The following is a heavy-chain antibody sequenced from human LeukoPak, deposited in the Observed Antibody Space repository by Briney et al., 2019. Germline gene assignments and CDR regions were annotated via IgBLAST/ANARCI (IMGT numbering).Heavy chain of an antibody. D-gene: IGHD6-13*01. CDR3: AASPGSSSWYVDY. CDR2: IYYSGST. V-gene: IGHV4-59*08. CDR1: GGSISSYY. Sequence: PSETLSLTCTVSGGSISSYYWSWNRQPPGKGLEWIGYIYYSGSTNYNPSLKSRVTISVDTSKNQFSLKLSSVTAADTAVYYCAASPGSSSWYVDYWGQGTLVTVSS. J-gene: IGHJ4*02.